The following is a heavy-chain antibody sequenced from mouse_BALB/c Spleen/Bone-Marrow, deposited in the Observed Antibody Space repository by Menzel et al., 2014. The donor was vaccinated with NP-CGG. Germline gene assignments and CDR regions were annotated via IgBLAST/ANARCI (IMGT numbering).Heavy chain of an antibody. J-gene: IGHJ4*01. V-gene: IGHV1-4*01. CDR3: ARVYGNYDAMDY. CDR2: INPSSGYT. D-gene: IGHD2-1*01. Sequence: VKLVESGAELARPGASVKMSCRASGYTFTTYTMHWVKQRPGQGLEWIGYINPSSGYTYYNQKFKDKATLTADKSSSAAYLQLSSLTSDDSAVYYCARVYGNYDAMDYWGQGTSVTVSS. CDR1: GYTFTTYT.